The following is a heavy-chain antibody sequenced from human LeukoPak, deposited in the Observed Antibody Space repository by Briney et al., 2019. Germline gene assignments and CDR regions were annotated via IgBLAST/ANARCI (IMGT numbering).Heavy chain of an antibody. CDR3: ARARGDIVPDCLDY. D-gene: IGHD2-15*01. Sequence: ASVKVSCKASGYTFTSYGISWVRQAPGQGREWMGWISAYNGNTNYAQKLQGRVTMTTDTSTSTAYMELRSLRSDDTAVYYCARARGDIVPDCLDYWGQGTLVTVSS. CDR1: GYTFTSYG. J-gene: IGHJ4*02. CDR2: ISAYNGNT. V-gene: IGHV1-18*01.